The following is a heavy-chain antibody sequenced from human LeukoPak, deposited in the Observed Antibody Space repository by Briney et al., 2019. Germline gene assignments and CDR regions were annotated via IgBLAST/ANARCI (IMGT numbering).Heavy chain of an antibody. CDR2: IYHSGST. J-gene: IGHJ4*02. D-gene: IGHD6-13*01. CDR1: GYPISSGHY. Sequence: SETLTLTCAVCGYPISSGHYRGWIRPPPGKGLELIWCIYHSGSTYYNPSLKRRVTRSVDASKNQFTLKLSSVTAADTAVYYCARSKSSSWFFDYWGQGTLVTVSS. V-gene: IGHV4-38-2*01. CDR3: ARSKSSSWFFDY.